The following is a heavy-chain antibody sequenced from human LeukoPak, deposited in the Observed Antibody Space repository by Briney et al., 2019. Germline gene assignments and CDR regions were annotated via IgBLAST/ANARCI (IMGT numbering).Heavy chain of an antibody. CDR2: ISYDGSNK. CDR1: GFTFSSYA. Sequence: GGSLRLSCAASGFTFSSYAMHWVRQAPGKGLEWVAVISYDGSNKYYADSVKGRFTISRDNSKNTLYLQMNSLRAEDTAVYYCARDPPSPGYGSSGYYSWGQGTLVTVSS. J-gene: IGHJ4*02. CDR3: ARDPPSPGYGSSGYYS. V-gene: IGHV3-30-3*01. D-gene: IGHD3-22*01.